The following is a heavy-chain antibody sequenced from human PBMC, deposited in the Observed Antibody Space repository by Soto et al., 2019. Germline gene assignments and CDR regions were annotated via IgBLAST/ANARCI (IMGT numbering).Heavy chain of an antibody. V-gene: IGHV5-51*01. J-gene: IGHJ5*02. Sequence: EVQLVQSGAEVKKPGESLQISCTGFGYAFTSYWIAWVRQMPGKGLEWMGIIYPGDSDTRYSPSFQGQVTISVDKSISTAYLQWSTLKASDTAMYYCARGYCTTTICDPWFDPWGQGTLVTVSS. D-gene: IGHD2-2*01. CDR3: ARGYCTTTICDPWFDP. CDR2: IYPGDSDT. CDR1: GYAFTSYW.